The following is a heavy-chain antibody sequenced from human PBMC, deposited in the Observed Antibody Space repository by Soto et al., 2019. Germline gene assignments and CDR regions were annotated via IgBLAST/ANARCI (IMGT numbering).Heavy chain of an antibody. D-gene: IGHD1-1*01. CDR1: GGSFSGYY. V-gene: IGHV4-34*01. CDR2: ITHSGGT. CDR3: ARKIWTFDY. J-gene: IGHJ4*02. Sequence: PSETLSLTCAVYGGSFSGYYWSWIRQPPGKGLEWIGEITHSGGTNYNPSLKSRVTISVDTSKSQFSLKLSSVTAADTAVYYCARKIWTFDYWGQGTLVTVSS.